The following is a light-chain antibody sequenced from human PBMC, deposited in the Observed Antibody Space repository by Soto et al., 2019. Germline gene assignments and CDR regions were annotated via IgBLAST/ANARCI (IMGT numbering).Light chain of an antibody. Sequence: IVLTQFPGTLALSPGERATLSCTASQSVSSNYLAWYHQKPGQAPRLLIYGASTRATGIPDRFSGSGSGTDFTLTISRLEPEDFAVYYCQQYDSSPRTVGQGTRVEIK. CDR3: QQYDSSPRT. CDR1: QSVSSNY. CDR2: GAS. V-gene: IGKV3-20*01. J-gene: IGKJ1*01.